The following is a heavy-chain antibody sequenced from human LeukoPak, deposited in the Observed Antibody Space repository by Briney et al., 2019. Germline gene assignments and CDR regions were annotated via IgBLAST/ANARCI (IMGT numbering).Heavy chain of an antibody. Sequence: PGGSLRLSCAASGFTVSSNYMSWVRQAPGKGLEWVSVIYSGGSTYYADSVKGRFTISRDNSKNTLYLQMNSLRAEDTAVYYCARAQYYYDRSGPAIYYFDYWGQGTLVTVSS. D-gene: IGHD3-22*01. CDR2: IYSGGST. CDR3: ARAQYYYDRSGPAIYYFDY. CDR1: GFTVSSNY. V-gene: IGHV3-53*01. J-gene: IGHJ4*02.